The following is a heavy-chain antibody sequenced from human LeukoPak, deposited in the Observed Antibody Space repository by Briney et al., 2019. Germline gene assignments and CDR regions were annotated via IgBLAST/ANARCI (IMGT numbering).Heavy chain of an antibody. CDR1: GFTFSSYW. V-gene: IGHV3-74*01. Sequence: PGGSLRLSCAASGFTFSSYWMHWVRHAPGKGLVWVSRINSDGSSTSYADSVKGRFTISRDNAKNSLYLQMNSLRAEDTAVYYCARADHDYSMGNYYYYYMDVWGKGTTVTVSS. D-gene: IGHD4-11*01. CDR2: INSDGSST. CDR3: ARADHDYSMGNYYYYYMDV. J-gene: IGHJ6*03.